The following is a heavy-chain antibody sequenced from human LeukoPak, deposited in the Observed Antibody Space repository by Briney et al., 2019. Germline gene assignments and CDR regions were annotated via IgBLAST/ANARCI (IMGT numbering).Heavy chain of an antibody. CDR3: ARADIVLMVYAIPRSSLDY. CDR2: ISYDGSNK. J-gene: IGHJ4*02. V-gene: IGHV3-30*03. CDR1: GFTFSSYG. D-gene: IGHD2-8*01. Sequence: PGRSLRLSCAASGFTFSSYGMHWVRQAPGKGLEWVAVISYDGSNKYYADSVKGRFTISRDNSKNTLYLQMNSLRAEDTAVYYCARADIVLMVYAIPRSSLDYWGQGTLVTVSS.